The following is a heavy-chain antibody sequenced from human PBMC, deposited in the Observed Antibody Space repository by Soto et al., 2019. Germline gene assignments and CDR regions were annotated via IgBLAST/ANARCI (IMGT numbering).Heavy chain of an antibody. D-gene: IGHD2-15*01. CDR1: GFTFNKFG. J-gene: IGHJ4*02. V-gene: IGHV3-30*18. CDR3: AKAHGNGWWDIES. Sequence: QVQLVESGGGVVQPGRSLGLSCVASGFTFNKFGMHWVRQAPGKGLEWVAVISYDGTNKFHADSVKGRFSLSRDNSKNTLALKMNRLTADDTGLYWCAKAHGNGWWDIESWGQGTPVSVS. CDR2: ISYDGTNK.